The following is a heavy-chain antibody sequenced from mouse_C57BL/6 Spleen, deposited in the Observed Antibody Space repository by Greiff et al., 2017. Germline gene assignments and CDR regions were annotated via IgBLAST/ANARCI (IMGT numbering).Heavy chain of an antibody. D-gene: IGHD1-1*01. V-gene: IGHV5-6-3*01. CDR3: ARDYYGSSY. CDR1: GFTFSSYG. Sequence: EVKVVESGGGLVQPGGSLKLSCAASGFTFSSYGMSWVRQTPDKRLELVATINSNGGSTYYPDSVQGRFTISRDNAKNTLYLQMSSLKSEDTAMYYGARDYYGSSYWGQGTLVTVSA. CDR2: INSNGGST. J-gene: IGHJ3*01.